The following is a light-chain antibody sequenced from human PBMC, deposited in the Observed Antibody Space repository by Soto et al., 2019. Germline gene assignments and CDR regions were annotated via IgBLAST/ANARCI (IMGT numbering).Light chain of an antibody. Sequence: DIVMTQSPDSLAVSLGERATINCKSSQSVLYSSNNKNYLAWYQQKPGQPPKLLIYWASTRESGVPDRFSGSGSGTDFTLTISSLQAEDFAVYYCQQANTFPTFGQGTKVDIK. CDR2: WAS. CDR3: QQANTFPT. V-gene: IGKV4-1*01. CDR1: QSVLYSSNNKNY. J-gene: IGKJ1*01.